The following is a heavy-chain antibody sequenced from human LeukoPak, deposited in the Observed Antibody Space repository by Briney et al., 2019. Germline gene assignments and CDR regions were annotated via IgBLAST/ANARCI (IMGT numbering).Heavy chain of an antibody. CDR3: ARDLLSLGYCSGGSCDY. CDR2: IYSGGST. J-gene: IGHJ4*02. V-gene: IGHV3-66*01. Sequence: GGSLRLPCAASGFTVSSNYMSWVRQAPGKGLEWVSVIYSGGSTYYADSVKGRFTISRDNSKNTLYLQMNSLRAEDTAVYYCARDLLSLGYCSGGSCDYWGQGTLVTVSS. D-gene: IGHD2-15*01. CDR1: GFTVSSNY.